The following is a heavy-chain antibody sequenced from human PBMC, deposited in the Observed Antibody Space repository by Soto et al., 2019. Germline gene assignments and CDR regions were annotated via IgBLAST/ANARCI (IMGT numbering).Heavy chain of an antibody. CDR3: VRLSYDSSGYNYFDC. V-gene: IGHV4-30-4*01. J-gene: IGHJ4*02. CDR2: IYYSGST. D-gene: IGHD3-22*01. CDR1: GGSISSGYYY. Sequence: PSETLSLTCTVSGGSISSGYYYWSWIGQPPGKGLEWIGYIYYSGSTYYNPSLKSRVTISVDTSKNQFSLKLSSVTAADTAVYYCVRLSYDSSGYNYFDCWGKGTMVTVSS.